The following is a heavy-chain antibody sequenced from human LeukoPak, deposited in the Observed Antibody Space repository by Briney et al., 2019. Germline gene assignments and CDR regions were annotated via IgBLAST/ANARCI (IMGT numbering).Heavy chain of an antibody. CDR1: GFTFSSYS. V-gene: IGHV3-48*02. CDR3: ARDGPRPFDP. CDR2: ISGSSTTI. J-gene: IGHJ5*02. Sequence: GGSLRLSCAASGFTFSSYSMNWVRQAPGKGLEWLSYISGSSTTIYYADSVKGRFTISRDNAKNSLYLQMNSLRDEDTALYYCARDGPRPFDPWGQGTLVTVSS.